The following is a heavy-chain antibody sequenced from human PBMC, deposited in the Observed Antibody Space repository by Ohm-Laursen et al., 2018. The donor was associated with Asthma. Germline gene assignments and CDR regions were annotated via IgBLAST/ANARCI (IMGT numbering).Heavy chain of an antibody. D-gene: IGHD5-12*01. CDR1: GYTFTGYY. J-gene: IGHJ4*02. CDR3: ARSLDPGVVATAALYFDY. Sequence: ASVKVSCKASGYTFTGYYMHWVRQAPGQGLEWMGIINPSGGSTSYAQKFQGRVTMTRDTSTSTVYMELSSLRSEDTAVYYCARSLDPGVVATAALYFDYWGQGTLVTVSS. V-gene: IGHV1-46*03. CDR2: INPSGGST.